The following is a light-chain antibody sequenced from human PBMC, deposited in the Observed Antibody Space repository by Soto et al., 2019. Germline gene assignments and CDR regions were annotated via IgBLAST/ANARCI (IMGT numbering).Light chain of an antibody. V-gene: IGKV1-6*01. CDR2: AAS. CDR1: QGIRND. CDR3: LQDYYYPRT. Sequence: AIQMTQSPSSLSASVGDRVTMTCRASQGIRNDLGWYQQKPWKAPKLLIYAASSLQSGVSSRFSGTGSDTDFTLTISSLQPKDIATYYCLQDYYYPRTFGQGTKVEIK. J-gene: IGKJ1*01.